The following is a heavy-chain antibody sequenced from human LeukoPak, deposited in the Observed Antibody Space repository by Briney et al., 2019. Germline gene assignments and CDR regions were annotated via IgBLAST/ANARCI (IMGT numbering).Heavy chain of an antibody. V-gene: IGHV3-30*02. CDR3: AKDLFQRAVGWFDP. CDR1: GFTFSSYG. J-gene: IGHJ5*02. D-gene: IGHD1-1*01. CDR2: IRYDGSNK. Sequence: GGSLRLSCAASGFTFSSYGMHWVRLAPGKGLEWVAFIRYDGSNKYYADSVKGRFTISRDNSKNTLYLQMNSLRAEDTAVYYCAKDLFQRAVGWFDPWGQGTLVTVSS.